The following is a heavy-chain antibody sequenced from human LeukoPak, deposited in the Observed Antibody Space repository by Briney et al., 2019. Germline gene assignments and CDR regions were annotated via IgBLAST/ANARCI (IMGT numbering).Heavy chain of an antibody. Sequence: GGSLRLSCAASEFTFSSYWMSWVRQAPGKGLEWVANIKQDGGQIYYLESVKGRFTVSRDNAKNSLYLHMNSLRPEDTAVYYCVRDKIVGATKNDYWGQGILVTVSS. CDR2: IKQDGGQI. V-gene: IGHV3-7*03. CDR1: EFTFSSYW. D-gene: IGHD1-26*01. CDR3: VRDKIVGATKNDY. J-gene: IGHJ4*02.